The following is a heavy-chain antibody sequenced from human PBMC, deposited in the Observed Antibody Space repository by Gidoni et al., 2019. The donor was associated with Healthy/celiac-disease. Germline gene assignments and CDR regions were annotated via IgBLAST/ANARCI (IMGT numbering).Heavy chain of an antibody. CDR3: ASSPFSVLMVYAIPHFDY. D-gene: IGHD2-8*01. J-gene: IGHJ4*02. CDR2: IYYSGST. Sequence: KPSETLSLTCTVSGGSISSSSYYWGWIRQPPGKGLEWIGSIYYSGSTYYNPSLKSRVTISVDTSKNQFSLKLSSVTAADTAVYYCASSPFSVLMVYAIPHFDYWGQGTLVTVSS. CDR1: GGSISSSSYY. V-gene: IGHV4-39*01.